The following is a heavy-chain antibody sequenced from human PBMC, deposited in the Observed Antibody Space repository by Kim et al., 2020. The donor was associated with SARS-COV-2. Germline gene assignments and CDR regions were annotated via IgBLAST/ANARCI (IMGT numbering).Heavy chain of an antibody. V-gene: IGHV3-21*01. D-gene: IGHD6-13*01. CDR2: ISSSSSYI. CDR3: ARDSGIAAAGTNWFDP. CDR1: GFTFSSYS. J-gene: IGHJ5*02. Sequence: GGSLRLSCAASGFTFSSYSMNWVRQAPGKGLEWVSSISSSSSYIYYADSVKGRFTISRDNAKNSLYLQMNSLRAEHTAVYYCARDSGIAAAGTNWFDPWGQGPLVTVSS.